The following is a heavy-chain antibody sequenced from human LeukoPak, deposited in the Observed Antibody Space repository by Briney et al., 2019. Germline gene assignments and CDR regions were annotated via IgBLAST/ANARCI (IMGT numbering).Heavy chain of an antibody. V-gene: IGHV3-48*04. CDR3: LTIVETDLDAFDI. Sequence: GGSLRLSCAASGFTFSSYSMNWVRQAPGKGLEWGSFISSSPSTIYYADSVKGRFTISRDNAKSTLYLQMNSLRAEDTAVYYCLTIVETDLDAFDIWGQGTKVTVSS. CDR1: GFTFSSYS. J-gene: IGHJ3*02. CDR2: ISSSPSTI. D-gene: IGHD2-21*01.